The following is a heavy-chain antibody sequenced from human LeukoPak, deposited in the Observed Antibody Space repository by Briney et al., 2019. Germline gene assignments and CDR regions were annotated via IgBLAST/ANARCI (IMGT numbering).Heavy chain of an antibody. D-gene: IGHD5-24*01. CDR2: IWYDGSNK. CDR3: ARDSLEMATIDY. J-gene: IGHJ4*02. Sequence: PGGSLRLSCAASGSTFSSYGMHWVRQAPGKGLEWVAVIWYDGSNKYYADSVKGRFTISRDNSKNTLYLQMNSLRAEDTAVYYCARDSLEMATIDYWGQGTLVTVSS. V-gene: IGHV3-33*01. CDR1: GSTFSSYG.